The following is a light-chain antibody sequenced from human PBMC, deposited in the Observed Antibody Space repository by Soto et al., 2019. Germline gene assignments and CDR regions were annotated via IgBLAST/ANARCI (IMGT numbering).Light chain of an antibody. J-gene: IGKJ1*01. V-gene: IGKV3-15*01. CDR1: ESVNSN. CDR2: RAS. CDR3: QQYNYWPS. Sequence: EIVMTQPPDTLSVSPGERATLSCRPSESVNSNLAWYQQKPGQAPRLLIYRASTRATGITARFSGSGSGTEYTLTINRLQSEDFAVYYCQQYNYWPSFGQGTKVDIK.